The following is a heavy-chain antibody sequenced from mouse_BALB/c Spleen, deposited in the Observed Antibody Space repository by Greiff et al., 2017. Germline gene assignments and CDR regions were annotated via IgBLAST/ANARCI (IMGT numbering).Heavy chain of an antibody. CDR2: IDPANGNT. D-gene: IGHD2-1*01. CDR3: ARDRGNYDFDY. J-gene: IGHJ2*01. CDR1: GFNIKDTY. V-gene: IGHV14-3*02. Sequence: EVQVVESGAELVKPGASVKLSCTASGFNIKDTYMHWVKQRPEQGLEWIGRIDPANGNTKYDPKFQGKATITADTSSNTAYLQLSSLTSEDTAVYYCARDRGNYDFDYWGQGTTLTVSS.